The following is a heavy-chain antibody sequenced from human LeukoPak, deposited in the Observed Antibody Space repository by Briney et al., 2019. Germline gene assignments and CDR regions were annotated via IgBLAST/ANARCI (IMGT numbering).Heavy chain of an antibody. CDR1: GFTFSSYG. V-gene: IGHV3-23*01. CDR3: ARDLEGSGSFYRPSYDY. Sequence: PGGSLRLSCAASGFTFSSYGMSWVRQAPGKGLEWVSAISGSGGSTCYADSVKGRFTISRDNAKNSLYLQMNSLRAEDTAVYYCARDLEGSGSFYRPSYDYWGQGTLVTVSS. CDR2: ISGSGGST. J-gene: IGHJ4*02. D-gene: IGHD3-10*01.